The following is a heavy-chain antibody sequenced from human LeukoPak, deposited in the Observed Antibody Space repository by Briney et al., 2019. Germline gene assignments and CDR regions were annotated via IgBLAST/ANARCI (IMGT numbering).Heavy chain of an antibody. D-gene: IGHD1-1*01. CDR2: IKQDGSEK. V-gene: IGHV3-7*01. J-gene: IGHJ6*02. CDR1: GFTFSSYW. Sequence: RAGGSLRLSCAASGFTFSSYWMSWVRQAPGKGLEWVANIKQDGSEKYYVDSVKGRFTISRDNAKNSLYLQMNSLRAEDTAMYYCARALHHNSYYYYYGMDVWGQGTTVTVSS. CDR3: ARALHHNSYYYYYGMDV.